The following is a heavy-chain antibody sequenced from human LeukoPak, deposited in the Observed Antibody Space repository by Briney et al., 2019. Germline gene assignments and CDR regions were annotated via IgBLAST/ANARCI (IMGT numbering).Heavy chain of an antibody. CDR3: ARGAHYHDSSQGYDY. D-gene: IGHD3-22*01. CDR2: INPNSGGT. Sequence: RASVKVSCKASGYTFTGYYMHWVRQAPGQGLEWMGWINPNSGGTNYAQKFHGRVTMTRDTSISTAYMELRRLRSDDTAVYYCARGAHYHDSSQGYDYWGQGTLVTVSS. V-gene: IGHV1-2*02. J-gene: IGHJ4*02. CDR1: GYTFTGYY.